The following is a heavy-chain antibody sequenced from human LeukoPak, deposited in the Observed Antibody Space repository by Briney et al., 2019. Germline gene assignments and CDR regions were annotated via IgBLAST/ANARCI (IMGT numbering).Heavy chain of an antibody. J-gene: IGHJ6*02. CDR2: LYSGGNS. V-gene: IGHV3-66*01. CDR1: GFSVSNNY. Sequence: GGSLRLSCAASGFSVSNNYMSWVRQAPGKGLEWVSVLYSGGNSYYADSVKGRFTISRDNSKNTLYLQMNSLRAEDTAVYYCASLRDGYIWGQGTTVTVSS. CDR3: ASLRDGYI. D-gene: IGHD5-24*01.